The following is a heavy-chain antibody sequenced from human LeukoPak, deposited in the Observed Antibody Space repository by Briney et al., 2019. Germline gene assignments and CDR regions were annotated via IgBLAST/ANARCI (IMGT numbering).Heavy chain of an antibody. CDR3: ARAIVVVSYYFDY. Sequence: PGGSLRLSCAASGFTFSSYAMHWVRQAPGKGLEWVAVISYDGSNKYYADSVKGRFTISRDNSKNTLYLQMNSLRAEDTAVYYCARAIVVVSYYFDYWGQGTLVTVSP. D-gene: IGHD3-22*01. CDR2: ISYDGSNK. V-gene: IGHV3-30*04. CDR1: GFTFSSYA. J-gene: IGHJ4*02.